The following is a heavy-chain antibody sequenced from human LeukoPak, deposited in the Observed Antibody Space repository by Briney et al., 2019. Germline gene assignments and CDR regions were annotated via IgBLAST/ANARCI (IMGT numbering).Heavy chain of an antibody. Sequence: GGSLRLSCAASGFTFSSYAMSWVRQAPGKGLEWVSAISGSGGSTYYADSVKGRLTISRDNSKNTLYLQMNSLRAEDTAVYYCAKRGFGFYYGMDVWGQGTTVTVSS. CDR3: AKRGFGFYYGMDV. CDR2: ISGSGGST. V-gene: IGHV3-23*01. CDR1: GFTFSSYA. D-gene: IGHD3-16*01. J-gene: IGHJ6*02.